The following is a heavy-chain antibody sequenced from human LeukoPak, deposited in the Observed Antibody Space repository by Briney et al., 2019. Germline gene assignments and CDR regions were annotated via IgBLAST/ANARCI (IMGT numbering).Heavy chain of an antibody. CDR2: INPNSGAT. V-gene: IGHV1-2*02. CDR1: GYTFTASY. J-gene: IGHJ4*02. D-gene: IGHD5-12*01. Sequence: GASVKVSCKAFGYTFTASYMNWVRQAPGQGLEWMGWINPNSGATHYAQKFLGRVTMTRDTSISTDYMELSSLRSDDTAVYYCARAPGEYSGYDRPFDYWGQGTLVTVSS. CDR3: ARAPGEYSGYDRPFDY.